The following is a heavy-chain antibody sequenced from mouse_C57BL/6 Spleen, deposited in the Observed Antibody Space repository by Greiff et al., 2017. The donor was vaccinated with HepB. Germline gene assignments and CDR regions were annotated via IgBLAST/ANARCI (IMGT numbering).Heavy chain of an antibody. CDR2: IDPSDSYT. D-gene: IGHD1-1*01. V-gene: IGHV1-69*01. Sequence: QVQLQQPGAELVMPGASVKLSCKASGYTFTSYWMHWVKQRPGQGLEWIGEIDPSDSYTNYNQKFKGKSTLTVDKSSSTAYMQLSSLTSEDSAVYYCARDYYGSNPFRYFDYWGQGTTLTVSS. J-gene: IGHJ2*01. CDR3: ARDYYGSNPFRYFDY. CDR1: GYTFTSYW.